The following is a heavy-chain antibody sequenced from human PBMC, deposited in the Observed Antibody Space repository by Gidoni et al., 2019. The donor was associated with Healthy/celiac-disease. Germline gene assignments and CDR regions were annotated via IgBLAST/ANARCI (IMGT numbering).Heavy chain of an antibody. Sequence: EVQLLESGGGLVQPGGSLRLSCAASVFSFSSYALSWVCQAPGKGLEWVSVISGSGGSTYYAETVKGRFTISRDNSKNTLYLQMNSLRAEDTAVYYCAKDPSRTTVTTFDYWGQGTLVTVSS. D-gene: IGHD4-17*01. J-gene: IGHJ4*02. CDR1: VFSFSSYA. CDR2: ISGSGGST. CDR3: AKDPSRTTVTTFDY. V-gene: IGHV3-23*01.